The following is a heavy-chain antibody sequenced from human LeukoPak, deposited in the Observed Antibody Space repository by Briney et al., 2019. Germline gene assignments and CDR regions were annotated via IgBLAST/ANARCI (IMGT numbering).Heavy chain of an antibody. V-gene: IGHV4-59*08. CDR2: IYYSGST. CDR1: GGSISSYY. CDR3: ARLRTPTRAGYDY. Sequence: SETLSLTCTVSGGSISSYYWSWIRQPPGKGLEWIGYIYYSGSTNYNPSLKSRVTISVDTSKNQFSLKLSSVTAADTAVYYCARLRTPTRAGYDYWGQGTLVTVSS. D-gene: IGHD2-15*01. J-gene: IGHJ4*02.